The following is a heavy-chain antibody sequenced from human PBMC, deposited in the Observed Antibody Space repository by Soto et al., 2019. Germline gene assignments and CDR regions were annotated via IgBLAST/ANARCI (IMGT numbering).Heavy chain of an antibody. CDR3: ARKGNYFDY. Sequence: SETLSLTCAVYGASFSLYYWSWIRQPPGKGLEWIGEINHSGMTNHNPSLKSRVTMSVDTSKNQFSLKVRSVAAADTAVYYCARKGNYFDYWGQGALVTVSS. J-gene: IGHJ4*02. V-gene: IGHV4-34*01. D-gene: IGHD3-10*01. CDR1: GASFSLYY. CDR2: INHSGMT.